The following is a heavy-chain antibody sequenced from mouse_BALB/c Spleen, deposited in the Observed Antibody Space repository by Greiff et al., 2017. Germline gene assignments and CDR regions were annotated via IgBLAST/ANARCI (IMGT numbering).Heavy chain of an antibody. V-gene: IGHV2-2*02. Sequence: QVQLKESGPGLVQPSQSLSITCTVSGFSLTSYGVHWVRQSPGKGLEWLGVIWSGGSTDYNAAFISRLSISKDNSKSQVFFKMNSLQANDTAIYYCARNTGSSYYYAMDYWGQGTSVTVSS. CDR1: GFSLTSYG. D-gene: IGHD1-1*01. CDR2: IWSGGST. J-gene: IGHJ4*01. CDR3: ARNTGSSYYYAMDY.